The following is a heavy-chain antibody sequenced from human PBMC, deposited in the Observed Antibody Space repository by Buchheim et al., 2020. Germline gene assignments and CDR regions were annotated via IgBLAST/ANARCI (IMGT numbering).Heavy chain of an antibody. CDR1: GFTFSSYE. Sequence: EVQLVESGGGLVQPGGSLRLSCAASGFTFSSYEMNWVRQAPGQGLEWVSYISSSGSTIYYAYSVKGRFTISRDNATNSLYLPMNSLRAEDTAVYYCARLSRYCSSTSCFDYYYGMDVWGQGTT. CDR2: ISSSGSTI. V-gene: IGHV3-48*03. J-gene: IGHJ6*02. D-gene: IGHD2-2*01. CDR3: ARLSRYCSSTSCFDYYYGMDV.